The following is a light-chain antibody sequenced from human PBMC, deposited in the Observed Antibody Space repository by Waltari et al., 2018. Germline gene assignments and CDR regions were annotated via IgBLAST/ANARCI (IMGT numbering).Light chain of an antibody. CDR3: CSYAGTNTLL. CDR1: GSAVGSYFL. CDR2: AAS. Sequence: QSPLTQPAAVSGSPGQSITISCTGSGSAVGSYFLVSWYQQNPGKAPRLLIYAASRRPSGFFTRCSGSKSGNTASLTISGLQAEDEADYYCCSYAGTNTLLFGGGTKVTVL. J-gene: IGLJ2*01. V-gene: IGLV2-23*01.